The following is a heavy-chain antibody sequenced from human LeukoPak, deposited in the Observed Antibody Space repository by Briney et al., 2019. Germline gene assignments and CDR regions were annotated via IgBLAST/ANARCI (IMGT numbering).Heavy chain of an antibody. CDR1: GGSISSYY. Sequence: SETLSLTCTVSGGSISSYYWSWIRQPAGKGLEWIGRIYTSGSTDYNPSLKSRVTMSVDTSKNQFSLKLSSVTAADTAVYYCARMAILWFGAEQYNWFDPWGQGTLVTVSS. J-gene: IGHJ5*02. D-gene: IGHD3-10*01. CDR3: ARMAILWFGAEQYNWFDP. V-gene: IGHV4-4*07. CDR2: IYTSGST.